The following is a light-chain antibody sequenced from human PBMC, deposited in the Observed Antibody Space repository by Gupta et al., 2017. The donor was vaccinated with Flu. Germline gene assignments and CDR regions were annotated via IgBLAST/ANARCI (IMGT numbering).Light chain of an antibody. CDR1: QGISTY. Sequence: PSFLSASVGDRVTITCRASQGISTYLAWYQQKPGKPPKLLIYAASWVKSGVPSRFSGIGSGTEFTLTISSRQAEDFATYCCQQLNSSPWTFGQGTKVEIK. J-gene: IGKJ1*01. V-gene: IGKV1-9*01. CDR3: QQLNSSPWT. CDR2: AAS.